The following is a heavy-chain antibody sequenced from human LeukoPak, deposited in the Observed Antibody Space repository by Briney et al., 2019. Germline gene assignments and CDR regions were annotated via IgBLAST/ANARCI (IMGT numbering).Heavy chain of an antibody. CDR2: ISSGSSTI. CDR1: GFTFSSFS. CDR3: ARDKIKGY. V-gene: IGHV3-48*04. Sequence: GGSLRLSCAASGFTFSSFSMNWVRQAPGKGLEWVSYISSGSSTIYYADSVKGRFTISRDNAKNSLYLQMNSLRAEDAAVYYCARDKIKGYWGQGTLVTVSS. J-gene: IGHJ4*02.